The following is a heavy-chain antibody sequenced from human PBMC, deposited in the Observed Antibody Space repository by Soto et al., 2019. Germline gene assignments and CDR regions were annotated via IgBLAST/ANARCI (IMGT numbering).Heavy chain of an antibody. D-gene: IGHD3-10*01. CDR1: GFPFTGYA. V-gene: IGHV3-23*01. J-gene: IGHJ4*02. CDR2: ISGHGDAT. Sequence: PGGSLRLSCAASGFPFTGYAMSWVRQAPGKGLEWVSAISGHGDATFYADSVKGRFTISRDNSKNTLYLHMNSLRAEDTALYYCANCRVSMVRELIIILNYWGQGTLVTVSS. CDR3: ANCRVSMVRELIIILNY.